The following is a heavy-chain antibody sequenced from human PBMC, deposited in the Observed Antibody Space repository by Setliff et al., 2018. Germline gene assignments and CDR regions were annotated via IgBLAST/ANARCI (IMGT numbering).Heavy chain of an antibody. V-gene: IGHV1-46*02. CDR3: ARGGVAAAGKKGVFEH. J-gene: IGHJ4*02. D-gene: IGHD6-13*01. Sequence: ASVKVSCKTPGKTDDSYHIHWVRQAPGQGLEWMGVIKPGIDTTTYAEMFQGRVTMTRDTSTSTVYMEVNSLRSDDTAVYFCARGGVAAAGKKGVFEHWGQGTLVTAPQ. CDR2: IKPGIDTT. CDR1: GKTDDSYH.